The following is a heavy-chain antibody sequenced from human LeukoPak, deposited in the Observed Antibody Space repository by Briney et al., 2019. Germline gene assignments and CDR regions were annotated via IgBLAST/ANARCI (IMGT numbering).Heavy chain of an antibody. CDR3: AKDMTPFTMVRGVQSFDI. V-gene: IGHV3-20*04. D-gene: IGHD3-10*01. J-gene: IGHJ3*02. CDR1: GFTFDDYG. CDR2: INWNGRST. Sequence: GGSLRLSCAASGFTFDDYGMSWVRQAPGKGLEWVSGINWNGRSTGYADSVKGRFTISRDNAKNSLYLQMNSLRAEDTALYYCAKDMTPFTMVRGVQSFDIWGQGTMVTVSS.